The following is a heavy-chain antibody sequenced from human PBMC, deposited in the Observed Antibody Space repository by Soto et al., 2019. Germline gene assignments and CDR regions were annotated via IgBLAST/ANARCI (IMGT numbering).Heavy chain of an antibody. J-gene: IGHJ3*02. CDR2: INAGNGNT. Sequence: ASVKVSCKASGYTFTSYAMHWVRQAPGQRLEWMGWINAGNGNTKYSQKFQGRVTITRDTSASTAYMELSSLRSEDTAVYYCAXRGVSSGYYDDNDAFDIWGQGTMVTVSS. CDR3: AXRGVSSGYYDDNDAFDI. D-gene: IGHD3-22*01. V-gene: IGHV1-3*01. CDR1: GYTFTSYA.